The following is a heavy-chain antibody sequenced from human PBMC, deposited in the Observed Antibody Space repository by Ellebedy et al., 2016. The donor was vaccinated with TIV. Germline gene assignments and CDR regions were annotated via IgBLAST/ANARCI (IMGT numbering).Heavy chain of an antibody. CDR3: ARVYGYGDYVIFDAFDI. CDR2: ISWNSGSI. Sequence: GGSLRLXXAASGFTFDDYAMHWVRQAPGKGLEWVSGISWNSGSIGYADSVKGRFTISRDNSKNTLYLQMNSLRAEDTAVYYCARVYGYGDYVIFDAFDIWGQGTMVTVSS. V-gene: IGHV3-9*01. CDR1: GFTFDDYA. J-gene: IGHJ3*02. D-gene: IGHD4-17*01.